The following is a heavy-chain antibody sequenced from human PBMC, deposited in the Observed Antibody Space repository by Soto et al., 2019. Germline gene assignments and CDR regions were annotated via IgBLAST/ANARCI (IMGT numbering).Heavy chain of an antibody. Sequence: QVQLVQSGAEVKKPGASVKVSCKASGYTFTTYYIHWVRQAPGQGLEWMGIIHPGGGSTTYAQKCQGRVTMTRDTSTSTVYMELSSLRSEDTAVYYCARGIVVVTAMDYGMDVWGQGTTVTVSS. CDR1: GYTFTTYY. J-gene: IGHJ6*02. D-gene: IGHD2-21*02. V-gene: IGHV1-46*01. CDR3: ARGIVVVTAMDYGMDV. CDR2: IHPGGGST.